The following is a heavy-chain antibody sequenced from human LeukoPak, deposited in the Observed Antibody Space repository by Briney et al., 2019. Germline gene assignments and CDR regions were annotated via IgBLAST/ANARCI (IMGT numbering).Heavy chain of an antibody. CDR1: GGSISSSTYY. CDR2: IYYSGSP. CDR3: ASRRVGAIVN. Sequence: SETLSLTCTVSGGSISSSTYYWGWIRQPPGKGLEWIGSIYYSGSPYYNPSLKSRVTISVDTSKNQFSLKLTSVTAADTAVYYCASRRVGAIVNWGQGTLVTVSS. J-gene: IGHJ4*02. V-gene: IGHV4-39*01. D-gene: IGHD1-26*01.